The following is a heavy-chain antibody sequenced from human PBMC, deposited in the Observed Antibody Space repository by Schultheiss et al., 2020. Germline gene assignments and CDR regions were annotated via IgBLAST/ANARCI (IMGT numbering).Heavy chain of an antibody. CDR1: GFTFSSYA. CDR2: ISYDGSNK. Sequence: GESLKISCAASGFTFSSYAMHWVRQAPGKGLEWVAVISYDGSNKYYADSVKGRFTISRDNSKNTLYLQMNSLRAEDTAVYYCAKVKWDYGDYVDYWGQGTLVTVSS. J-gene: IGHJ4*02. V-gene: IGHV3-30*04. CDR3: AKVKWDYGDYVDY. D-gene: IGHD1-26*01.